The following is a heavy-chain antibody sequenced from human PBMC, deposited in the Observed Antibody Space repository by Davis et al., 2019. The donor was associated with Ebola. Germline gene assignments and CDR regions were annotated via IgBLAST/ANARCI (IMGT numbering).Heavy chain of an antibody. CDR1: GGSISSHY. CDR2: INYSGRT. Sequence: MPSETLSLTCTVSGGSISSHYWSWVRQSPGKGLEWIADINYSGRTNYNPSLVRRVTISIATSKNQFSLNLSSVTAADTAVYYCARVGGDGSSHLEGLDSWGQGTLVTVSS. J-gene: IGHJ4*02. D-gene: IGHD3-16*01. CDR3: ARVGGDGSSHLEGLDS. V-gene: IGHV4-59*11.